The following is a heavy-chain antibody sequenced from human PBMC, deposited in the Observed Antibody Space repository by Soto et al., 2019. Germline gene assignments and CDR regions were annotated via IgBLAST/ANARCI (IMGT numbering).Heavy chain of an antibody. J-gene: IGHJ6*03. CDR2: VSAYNGVT. D-gene: IGHD1-26*01. CDR1: GYTFTAYG. Sequence: QVHLVQSGAEVKGPGDSMKVSCKTSGYTFTAYGINWVRQAPGQGLEWMGWVSAYNGVTNYAQKLHGNDAITTDTSTKTAYMELRSLRPDDTAVYYCAQGIALGDYYYMDVWGIGTTVTVSS. CDR3: AQGIALGDYYYMDV. V-gene: IGHV1-18*01.